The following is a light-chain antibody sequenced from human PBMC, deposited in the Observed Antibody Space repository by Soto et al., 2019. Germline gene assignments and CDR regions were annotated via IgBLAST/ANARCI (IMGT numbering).Light chain of an antibody. V-gene: IGLV1-47*01. CDR1: SSNIGSNY. J-gene: IGLJ3*02. Sequence: QSVLTQPPSASGTPGQRVTISCSGSSSNIGSNYVYWYQQLPGTAPKLLIYRNNQRPSGVPDRFSGSKSGTSASLAISGLRSDDEADYYCAAWDDSLSALFGGGTKVTVL. CDR3: AAWDDSLSAL. CDR2: RNN.